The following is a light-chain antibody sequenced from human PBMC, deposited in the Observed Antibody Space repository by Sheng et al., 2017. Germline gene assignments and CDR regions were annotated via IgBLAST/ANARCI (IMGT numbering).Light chain of an antibody. CDR3: QLSSSLFT. J-gene: IGKJ4*01. V-gene: IGKV1-39*01. CDR2: AAS. CDR1: QSITTY. Sequence: DIQMTQSPSSLSASVGDRVTITCRASQSITTYLNWYHQKPGKAPKLLIYAASSLQSGVPSRFSGSGSGTDFTLTISSLQPEDFATYYCQLSSSLFTFGGGTKVEIK.